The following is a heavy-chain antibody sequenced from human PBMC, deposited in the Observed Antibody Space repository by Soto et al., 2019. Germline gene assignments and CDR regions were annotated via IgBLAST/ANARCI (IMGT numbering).Heavy chain of an antibody. D-gene: IGHD2-15*01. J-gene: IGHJ4*02. Sequence: SETLSLTCAVYGGSFSGYYWSWIRQPPGKGLEWIGEINHSGSTNYNPSLKSRVTISVDTSKSQFSLKLSSVTAADTAVYYCARSDIVVVVAANYFDYWGQGTLVTVSS. CDR1: GGSFSGYY. CDR2: INHSGST. CDR3: ARSDIVVVVAANYFDY. V-gene: IGHV4-34*01.